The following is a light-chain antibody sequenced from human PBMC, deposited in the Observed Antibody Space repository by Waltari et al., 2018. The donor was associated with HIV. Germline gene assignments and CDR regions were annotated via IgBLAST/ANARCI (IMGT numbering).Light chain of an antibody. CDR2: QNN. V-gene: IGLV3-1*01. J-gene: IGLJ1*01. CDR3: QAWDSSTVV. Sequence: SYELTQPPSVSVSPGQTGRISCSGDNLGEKYACWFQQKPGQSPVMVIYQNNKRTSGIPERFAGSNSGNTATLTISGTQAMDEADYYWQAWDSSTVVFGTGTKVTVL. CDR1: NLGEKY.